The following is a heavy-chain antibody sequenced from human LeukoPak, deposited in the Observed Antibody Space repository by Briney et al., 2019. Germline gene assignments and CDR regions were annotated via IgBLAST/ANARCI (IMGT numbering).Heavy chain of an antibody. CDR3: ARSGWEYCSGGRCFSAGVFGI. J-gene: IGHJ3*02. Sequence: GESLKISCKGSGYSFTSYWIGWVRQMPGKGLEWMGIIYPGDSDTRYSPSFQGQVTISADKSISTAYLQWSSLKASDTAMYYCARSGWEYCSGGRCFSAGVFGIWGQGTMVTVSS. CDR1: GYSFTSYW. V-gene: IGHV5-51*01. CDR2: IYPGDSDT. D-gene: IGHD2-15*01.